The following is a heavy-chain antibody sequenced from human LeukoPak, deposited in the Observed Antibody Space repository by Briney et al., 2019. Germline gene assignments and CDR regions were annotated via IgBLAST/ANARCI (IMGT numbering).Heavy chain of an antibody. V-gene: IGHV4-34*01. Sequence: SETLSLTCAVYGGSFSDYYWTWIRQPPGKGLEWIGEINHSGSTNYNPSLKSRVTISVDTSKKQFFLRLSSVTAADTAVYYCAREPLGDYVDYWGQGTLVTVSS. CDR3: AREPLGDYVDY. J-gene: IGHJ4*02. CDR1: GGSFSDYY. CDR2: INHSGST.